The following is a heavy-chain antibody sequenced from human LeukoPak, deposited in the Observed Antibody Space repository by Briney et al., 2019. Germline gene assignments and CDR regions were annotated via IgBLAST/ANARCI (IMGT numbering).Heavy chain of an antibody. Sequence: ASVKVSCKASGYNFNAYNIQWVRQARGLGLEWMGWIDPKNGYTTYAQKFKGRVTVTRDTSISEVYMELSSLRYDDTAVYYCSRDVNGDGRVYIDHWGPGTLVTVSS. CDR2: IDPKNGYT. CDR1: GYNFNAYN. J-gene: IGHJ4*02. V-gene: IGHV1-2*02. D-gene: IGHD2-8*01. CDR3: SRDVNGDGRVYIDH.